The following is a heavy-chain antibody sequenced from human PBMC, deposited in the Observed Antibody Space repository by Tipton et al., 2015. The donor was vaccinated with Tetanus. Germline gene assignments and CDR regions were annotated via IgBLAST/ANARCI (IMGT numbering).Heavy chain of an antibody. D-gene: IGHD1-26*01. CDR2: IYYSGSA. CDR1: GGSINRYY. Sequence: LRLSCTVSGGSINRYYWSWIRQSPGKRLEWIGSIYYSGSAYHNPSLKSRVTISVDTSKNQFSLKLSSVTAAETAVYYCARHPIMGAPRWFDPWGQGTLVTVSS. CDR3: ARHPIMGAPRWFDP. J-gene: IGHJ5*02. V-gene: IGHV4-59*05.